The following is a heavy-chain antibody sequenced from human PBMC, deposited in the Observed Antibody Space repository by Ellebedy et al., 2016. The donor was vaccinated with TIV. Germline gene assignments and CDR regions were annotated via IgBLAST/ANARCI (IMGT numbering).Heavy chain of an antibody. CDR3: ARRGSYGDYAVQVNNWFDR. Sequence: GESLKISCAASGFSFRSYWMAWVRQAPGKGLEWVADIYQDGSMKYYADSVKGRFTISRDNAKNSLYLQMDSLRAEDTAVYYCARRGSYGDYAVQVNNWFDRWGQGTLVTV. J-gene: IGHJ5*02. V-gene: IGHV3-7*01. CDR2: IYQDGSMK. D-gene: IGHD4-17*01. CDR1: GFSFRSYW.